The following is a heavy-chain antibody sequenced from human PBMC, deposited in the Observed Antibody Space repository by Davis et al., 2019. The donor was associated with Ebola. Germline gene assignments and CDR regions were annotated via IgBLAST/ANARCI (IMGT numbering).Heavy chain of an antibody. CDR2: INPSGGST. V-gene: IGHV1-46*01. D-gene: IGHD6-13*01. J-gene: IGHJ6*02. CDR1: GYTFTSYY. Sequence: ASVKVSCKASGYTFTSYYMHWVRQAPGQGLEWMGIINPSGGSTSYAQKFQGRVTMTRDTSTSTVYMELSSLRSEDTAVYYCARDLLMAASKYYYYGMDVWGQGTTVTVSS. CDR3: ARDLLMAASKYYYYGMDV.